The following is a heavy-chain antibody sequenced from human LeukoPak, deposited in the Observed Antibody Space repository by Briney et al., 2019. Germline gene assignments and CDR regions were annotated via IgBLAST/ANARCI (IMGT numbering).Heavy chain of an antibody. D-gene: IGHD1-7*01. Sequence: SETLSLTCAVSGYSISSGYYWGWIRQPPGKGLEWIGSIYHSGSTYYNPSLKSRVTISVDTSKNQFSLKLSSVTAADTAVYYCARRRPRLELRLPENFDYWGQGTLVTVSS. V-gene: IGHV4-38-2*01. CDR3: ARRRPRLELRLPENFDY. CDR2: IYHSGST. J-gene: IGHJ4*02. CDR1: GYSISSGYY.